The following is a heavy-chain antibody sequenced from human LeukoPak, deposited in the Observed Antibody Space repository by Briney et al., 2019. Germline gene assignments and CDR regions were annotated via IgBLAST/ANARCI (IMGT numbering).Heavy chain of an antibody. CDR3: VGGRAFDV. D-gene: IGHD3-16*01. V-gene: IGHV4-39*01. Sequence: SETLSLTRTVSGGSISRSSDYWGWIRQPPGKGLEWIATNYHRGTTYYNPSLKSRITISVDTSKIQFSLNLTSVIAADTAVYYCVGGRAFDVWGQGTMVTVSS. J-gene: IGHJ3*01. CDR2: NYHRGTT. CDR1: GGSISRSSDY.